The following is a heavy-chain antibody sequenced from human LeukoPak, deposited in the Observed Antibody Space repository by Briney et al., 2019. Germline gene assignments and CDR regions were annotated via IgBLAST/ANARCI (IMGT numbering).Heavy chain of an antibody. CDR2: IYPGDSDT. CDR1: GYSFTSYW. D-gene: IGHD6-13*01. J-gene: IGHJ5*02. V-gene: IGHV5-51*01. Sequence: HGESLKISCKGSGYSFTSYWIGWGRQMPGKGLEWMGSIYPGDSDTRYSPSFQGQVTISADNSISTAYLQRSSMKASDTAMYYYARRAAAGPDVRCSDPCGQGTLVTVSS. CDR3: ARRAAAGPDVRCSDP.